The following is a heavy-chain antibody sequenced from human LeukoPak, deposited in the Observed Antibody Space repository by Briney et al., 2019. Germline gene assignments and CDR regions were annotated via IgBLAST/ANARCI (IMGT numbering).Heavy chain of an antibody. CDR3: AKSGGYGLIDY. CDR2: IYSSGST. Sequence: SETLSLTCTVSGGSISSSSYSWGWIRQPPGKGLEWIGSIYSSGSTYYNASLQSRVTISIETSKNQISLRLNSVTAADTAMYYCAKSGGYGLIDYWGQGTLVTVSS. V-gene: IGHV4-39*01. CDR1: GGSISSSSYS. D-gene: IGHD1-26*01. J-gene: IGHJ4*02.